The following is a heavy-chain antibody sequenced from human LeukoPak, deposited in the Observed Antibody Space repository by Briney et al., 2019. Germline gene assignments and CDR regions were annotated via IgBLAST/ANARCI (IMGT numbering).Heavy chain of an antibody. V-gene: IGHV3-49*04. CDR3: TRNRPTSPPYAVMDF. Sequence: GRSLRLSCTSSGFIFADYPMGWVRQAPGKGLEWVAFIRSKPYGGAPDYPASVKGRFTISRDASRGIAYLQLNSLKIEDTAVYYCTRNRPTSPPYAVMDFWGQGTPVTVSS. CDR1: GFIFADYP. D-gene: IGHD2/OR15-2a*01. CDR2: IRSKPYGGAP. J-gene: IGHJ4*02.